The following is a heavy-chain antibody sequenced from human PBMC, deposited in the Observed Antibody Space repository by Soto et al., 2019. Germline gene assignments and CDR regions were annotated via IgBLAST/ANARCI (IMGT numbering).Heavy chain of an antibody. J-gene: IGHJ6*02. V-gene: IGHV4-31*03. Sequence: QVQLQESGPGLVKPSQTLSLTCTVSGGSISSCGYYWSWIRQHPGKGLEWIGYIYYSGSTYYNPSLKSRVTISVDTSKNQFSLKLSSVTAADTAVYYCARDRGYSYAPNYYYGMDVWGQGTTVTVSS. D-gene: IGHD5-18*01. CDR2: IYYSGST. CDR3: ARDRGYSYAPNYYYGMDV. CDR1: GGSISSCGYY.